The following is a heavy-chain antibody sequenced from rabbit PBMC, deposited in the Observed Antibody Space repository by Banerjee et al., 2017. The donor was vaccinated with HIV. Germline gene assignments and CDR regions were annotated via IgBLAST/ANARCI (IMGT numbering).Heavy chain of an antibody. V-gene: IGHV1S40*01. CDR3: AREGYVYYGDAGSANTAFNL. J-gene: IGHJ4*01. CDR2: IYTGSGTT. CDR1: GLDFSSSYW. Sequence: QSLEESGGDLVKPGASLTLTCTASGLDFSSSYWICWVRQAPGKGLEWIACIYTGSGTTYYASWAKGRSTISKTSSTTVTLQMTSLTDADTATYFCAREGYVYYGDAGSANTAFNLWGQGTLVTVS. D-gene: IGHD6-1*01.